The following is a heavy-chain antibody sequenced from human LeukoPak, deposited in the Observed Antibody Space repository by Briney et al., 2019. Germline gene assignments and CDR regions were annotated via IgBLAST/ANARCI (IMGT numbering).Heavy chain of an antibody. CDR2: IHFSGST. Sequence: ETLSLTCTVSDASISGYYWSWIRQPPGKGLEWIGSIHFSGSTNYNPSLRSRVTISVDTSKNQLSLKLSSVTAADTAVYDCARDLGGIYFDYWGQGTLVTISS. J-gene: IGHJ4*02. CDR3: ARDLGGIYFDY. V-gene: IGHV4-59*01. D-gene: IGHD1-26*01. CDR1: DASISGYY.